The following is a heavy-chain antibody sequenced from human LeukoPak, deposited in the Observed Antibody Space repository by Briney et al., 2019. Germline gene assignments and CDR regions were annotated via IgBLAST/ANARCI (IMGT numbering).Heavy chain of an antibody. CDR1: GFTVSSNY. CDR3: ARDSGSYHWAYFDY. Sequence: GGSLRLSGAASGFTVSSNYMSWVRQAPGKGLEWVSVIYSGGSTYYADSVKGRFTISRDNSKNTLYLQMNSLRAEDTAVYYCARDSGSYHWAYFDYWGQGTLVTVSS. CDR2: IYSGGST. D-gene: IGHD1-26*01. V-gene: IGHV3-53*01. J-gene: IGHJ4*02.